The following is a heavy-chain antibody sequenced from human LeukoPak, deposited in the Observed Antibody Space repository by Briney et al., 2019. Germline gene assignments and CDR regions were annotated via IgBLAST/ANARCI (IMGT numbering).Heavy chain of an antibody. V-gene: IGHV1-46*01. D-gene: IGHD3/OR15-3a*01. CDR3: ARDISPMDSTATHP. CDR2: INPSDGGT. CDR1: GYSFTNYY. J-gene: IGHJ5*02. Sequence: ASVKVSCKASGYSFTNYYMHWVRQAPGQGLEWMGVINPSDGGTTYARKFQGRVTMTRDMSTSTVYMDMSSLRSEDTAVYYCARDISPMDSTATHPWGQGTLVTVSS.